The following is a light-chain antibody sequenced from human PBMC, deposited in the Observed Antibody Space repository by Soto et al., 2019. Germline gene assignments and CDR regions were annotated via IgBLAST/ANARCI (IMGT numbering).Light chain of an antibody. CDR3: QHYNSYSEA. CDR2: KAS. J-gene: IGKJ1*01. V-gene: IGKV1-5*03. Sequence: DLRLTQSAATLSGSFGDRVTLTCGASQTISSCLAWYQQKTGQAPKLLIYKASTLKSGVPSRFSGSGYGTEFNLTISSLQTDDFATYYRQHYNSYSEAFGQGTKVDIK. CDR1: QTISSC.